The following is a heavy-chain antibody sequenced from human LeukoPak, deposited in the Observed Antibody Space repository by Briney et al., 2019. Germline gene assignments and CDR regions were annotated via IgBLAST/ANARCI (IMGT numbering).Heavy chain of an antibody. V-gene: IGHV1-46*01. CDR1: GYSFTSHY. D-gene: IGHD1-26*01. CDR3: ARDNSVGDVAWWFDP. J-gene: IGHJ5*02. Sequence: GASVKVSSKASGYSFTSHYMHWVRQAPGQGLEWLGLINPAGSSTLYAQKFQGRVTMTRDMSTTTDYMELSSLRSDDTAVYYCARDNSVGDVAWWFDPWGQGTLVTVSS. CDR2: INPAGSST.